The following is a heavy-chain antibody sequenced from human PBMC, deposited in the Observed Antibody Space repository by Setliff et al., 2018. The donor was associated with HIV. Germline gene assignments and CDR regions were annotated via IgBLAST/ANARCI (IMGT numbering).Heavy chain of an antibody. Sequence: ASVKVSCKASGYTFSSHSIHWVRQAPGQRLEWMGWINAGNGNTKCSQKFQGRVTITRDTSASTAYMELSSLRPEDTAVYYCARDWTYCGSPSCSSWVDPWGQGTLVTVSS. V-gene: IGHV1-3*01. J-gene: IGHJ5*02. CDR2: INAGNGNT. CDR1: GYTFSSHS. D-gene: IGHD2-2*01. CDR3: ARDWTYCGSPSCSSWVDP.